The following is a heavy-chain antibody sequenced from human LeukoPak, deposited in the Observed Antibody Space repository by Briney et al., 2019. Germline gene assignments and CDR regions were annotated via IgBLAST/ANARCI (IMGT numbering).Heavy chain of an antibody. CDR3: ARRHHFGFLDS. J-gene: IGHJ4*02. V-gene: IGHV3-7*04. D-gene: IGHD3-10*01. CDR2: IKQDGSEK. CDR1: GVMFPSYW. Sequence: GGSLRLSCAASGVMFPSYWMTWVRQAPGKWLEWVANIKQDGSEKYYVDSVKGRFTISRDKAKNSVYLQMNSLRAEDTAVYYCARRHHFGFLDSWGQGTLVTVSS.